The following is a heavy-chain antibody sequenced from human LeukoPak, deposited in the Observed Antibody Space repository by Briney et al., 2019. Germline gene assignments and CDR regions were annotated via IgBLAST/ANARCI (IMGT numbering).Heavy chain of an antibody. CDR2: IWYDGSNK. D-gene: IGHD6-6*01. CDR1: GFTFSSYG. V-gene: IGHV3-33*01. Sequence: GGSLRLSCAASGFTFSSYGMHWVRQAPGKGLEWVAVIWYDGSNKYYADSVKGRFTISRDNSKNTLYLQMNSLRAEDTAVYYCARGWTYSSSFDYWGQGTLVTVSS. J-gene: IGHJ4*02. CDR3: ARGWTYSSSFDY.